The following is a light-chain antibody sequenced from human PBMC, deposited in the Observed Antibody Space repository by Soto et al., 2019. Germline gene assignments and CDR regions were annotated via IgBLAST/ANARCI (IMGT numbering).Light chain of an antibody. V-gene: IGKV1D-13*01. J-gene: IGKJ1*01. CDR3: HQYNNWPPWT. CDR1: QPISDY. CDR2: RAS. Sequence: QMTPSPSSLSASVGDRVTITCRTSQPISDYLNWYQQKPGKAPTLLIYRASNLESGVPSRFSGSGSGTEFTLTISSLQSEDFAVYYCHQYNNWPPWTFGQGTKVDIK.